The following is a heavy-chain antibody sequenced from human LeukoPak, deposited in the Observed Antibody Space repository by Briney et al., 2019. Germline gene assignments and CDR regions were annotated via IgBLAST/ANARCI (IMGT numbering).Heavy chain of an antibody. D-gene: IGHD3-16*01. CDR3: ARGHALK. CDR2: IYKTGST. V-gene: IGHV4-39*06. Sequence: SETLSLTCTVSGGSINSGSFYWGWIRQPPGKGLEWIASIYKTGSTNYNPSLKSRVTISVDTSENQFPLKLTSATAADTAVYYCARGHALKWGQGTLVTVSS. J-gene: IGHJ4*02. CDR1: GGSINSGSFY.